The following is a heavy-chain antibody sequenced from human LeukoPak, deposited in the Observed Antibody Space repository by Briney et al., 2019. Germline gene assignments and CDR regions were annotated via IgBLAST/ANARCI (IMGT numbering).Heavy chain of an antibody. D-gene: IGHD2-2*01. CDR3: ARGRGGCTSTTCYGGGKYYFYGMDL. CDR1: RYTVLTYD. J-gene: IGHJ6*02. Sequence: ASVKVSCKAFRYTVLTYDINWVHQAPGQGVECTSCMNPNTGNTGNAQKFQCRATMTRNTSITTASMELSSLRSDATAVYYCARGRGGCTSTTCYGGGKYYFYGMDLWGQGTTVTVFS. CDR2: MNPNTGNT. V-gene: IGHV1-8*01.